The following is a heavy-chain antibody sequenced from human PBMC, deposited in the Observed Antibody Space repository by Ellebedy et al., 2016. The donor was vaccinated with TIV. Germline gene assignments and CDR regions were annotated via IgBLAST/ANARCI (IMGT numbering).Heavy chain of an antibody. D-gene: IGHD6-6*01. CDR1: GFTFSSYW. CDR3: ARWHSFSSYYSIDV. Sequence: GESLKISXEASGFTFSSYWMSWVRQAPGKGPEWVANIKPDGSETYYVDSVKGRFTISRDNAKNSLYLQFNSLRAEDTAVYYCARWHSFSSYYSIDVWGKGTTVTVSS. V-gene: IGHV3-7*01. CDR2: IKPDGSET. J-gene: IGHJ6*03.